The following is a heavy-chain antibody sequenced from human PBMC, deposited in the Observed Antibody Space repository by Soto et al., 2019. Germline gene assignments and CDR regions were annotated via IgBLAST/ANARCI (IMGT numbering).Heavy chain of an antibody. CDR2: ISAYNGNT. V-gene: IGHV1-18*01. CDR3: ARRVGDGYNYAFDY. J-gene: IGHJ4*02. D-gene: IGHD5-12*01. Sequence: QVQLVQSGAEVKKPGASVKVSCKASGYTFTSYGISWVRQAPGQGLEWMGWISAYNGNTNYAQKLQGRVTXXTXTXXSTAYMELRSLRSDDTAVYYCARRVGDGYNYAFDYWGQGTLVTVSS. CDR1: GYTFTSYG.